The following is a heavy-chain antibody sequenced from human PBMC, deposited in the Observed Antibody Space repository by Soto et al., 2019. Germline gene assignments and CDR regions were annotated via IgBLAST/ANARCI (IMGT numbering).Heavy chain of an antibody. J-gene: IGHJ6*02. CDR2: IWYDGSNK. CDR1: GFTFSSYG. Sequence: QVQLVESGGGVVQPGRSLRLSCAASGFTFSSYGMHWVRQAPGKGLEWVAVIWYDGSNKYYADSVKGRFTISRDNSKNALYMQMTSLRAEDTAVYYCARDDYYGMDVWGQGTTVTVSS. V-gene: IGHV3-33*01. CDR3: ARDDYYGMDV.